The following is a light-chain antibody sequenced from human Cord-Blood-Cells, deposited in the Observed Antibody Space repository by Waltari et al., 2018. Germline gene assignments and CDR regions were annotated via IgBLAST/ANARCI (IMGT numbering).Light chain of an antibody. CDR2: AAS. J-gene: IGKJ1*01. V-gene: IGKV1-8*01. CDR1: QGISSH. CDR3: QQYYSYPT. Sequence: AIRMTQSPSSLSASTGDRVTITCRASQGISSHLAWYQQKPGKAPKPLIYAASTLQSGVPSRFSGSVSGTDFTLTISCLQSEDFATYYCQQYYSYPTFGQGTKVEIK.